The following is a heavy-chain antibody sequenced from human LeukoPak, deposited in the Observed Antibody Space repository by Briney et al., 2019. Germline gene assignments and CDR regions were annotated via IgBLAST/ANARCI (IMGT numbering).Heavy chain of an antibody. CDR3: ARSGRGTYYYFDL. CDR2: ISGYNGNT. D-gene: IGHD5-12*01. V-gene: IGHV1-18*01. J-gene: IGHJ4*02. Sequence: GASVKVSCKASSYSFTRYGISWVRQAPGQGLEWTGWISGYNGNTNYAQKFLGRVSMTADTSTSTAYMELRSLTSDDTAVYYCARSGRGTYYYFDLWGLGTLVTVSS. CDR1: SYSFTRYG.